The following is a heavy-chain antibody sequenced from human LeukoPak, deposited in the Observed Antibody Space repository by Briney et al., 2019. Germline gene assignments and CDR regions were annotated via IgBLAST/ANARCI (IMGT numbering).Heavy chain of an antibody. J-gene: IGHJ3*02. V-gene: IGHV4-59*01. CDR2: IYYSGST. CDR3: ARGSDCSSTSCYPGDAFDI. Sequence: RSSETLSLTCTVSGGSISSYYWSWIRQPPGKGLEWIGYIYYSGSTNYNPSLKSRVTISVDTSKNQFSLKLSSVTAADTAVYYCARGSDCSSTSCYPGDAFDIWGQGTMVTVSS. CDR1: GGSISSYY. D-gene: IGHD2-2*01.